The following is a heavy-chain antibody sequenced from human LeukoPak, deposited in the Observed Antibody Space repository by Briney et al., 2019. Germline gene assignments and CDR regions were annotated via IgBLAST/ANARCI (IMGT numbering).Heavy chain of an antibody. CDR2: INHSGST. CDR3: ARPRWGGGRSSGHLDV. J-gene: IGHJ6*04. V-gene: IGHV4-34*01. D-gene: IGHD3-22*01. Sequence: SETLSLTCAVYGGSFSGYYWSWIRQPPGKGLEWIGEINHSGSTNYNPYLKSRVTISVDTSKNQFSLKLSSVTAADTAVYYCARPRWGGGRSSGHLDVWGKGTTVTVSP. CDR1: GGSFSGYY.